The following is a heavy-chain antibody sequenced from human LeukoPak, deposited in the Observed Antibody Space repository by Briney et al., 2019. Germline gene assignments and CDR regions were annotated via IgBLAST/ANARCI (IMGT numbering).Heavy chain of an antibody. CDR1: GYLFSNYW. V-gene: IGHV5-51*01. Sequence: GESLQISCQGSGYLFSNYWIGWVRQLPGKGLEWMGIIYPGDSDTRYSPSFQGQVTISADKSISTAYLQWSSLKASDTAMYYCAISRGNSSAVYMDVWGKGTTVTVPS. J-gene: IGHJ6*03. CDR3: AISRGNSSAVYMDV. CDR2: IYPGDSDT. D-gene: IGHD4-23*01.